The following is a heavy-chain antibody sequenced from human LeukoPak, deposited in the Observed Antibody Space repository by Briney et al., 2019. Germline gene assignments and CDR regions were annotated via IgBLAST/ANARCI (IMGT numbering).Heavy chain of an antibody. CDR1: GLTVSSNY. CDR2: ISGSGGST. CDR3: AKTAGIAVAGRDFDY. D-gene: IGHD6-19*01. J-gene: IGHJ4*02. Sequence: TGGSLRLSCAASGLTVSSNYISWVRQAPGKGLEWVSAISGSGGSTYYADSVKGRFTVSRDNSKNTLYLQMNSLRAEDTAVYYCAKTAGIAVAGRDFDYWGQGTLVTVSS. V-gene: IGHV3-23*01.